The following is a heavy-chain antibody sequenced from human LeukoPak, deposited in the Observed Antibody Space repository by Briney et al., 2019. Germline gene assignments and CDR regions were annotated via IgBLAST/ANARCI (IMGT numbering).Heavy chain of an antibody. CDR1: GFTFSSYN. CDR3: ARDFITHYDILTGYYPLRR. V-gene: IGHV3-21*01. D-gene: IGHD3-9*01. CDR2: ISSSSSYI. J-gene: IGHJ4*02. Sequence: GGSLRLSCAASGFTFSSYNMNWVRQAPGMGLEWGSTISSSSSYIYYADSVKGRFTISGDNAKNSLYLQMNSLIAEDTSVYYCARDFITHYDILTGYYPLRRWGQGTLVTVSS.